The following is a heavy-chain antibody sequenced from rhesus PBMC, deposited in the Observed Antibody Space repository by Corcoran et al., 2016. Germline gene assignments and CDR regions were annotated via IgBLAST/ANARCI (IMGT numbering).Heavy chain of an antibody. V-gene: IGHV3-37*01. D-gene: IGHD4-23*01. J-gene: IGHJ4*01. Sequence: EVQLVESGGGLVQRGGSLRLSCVASGFTFSDYWMALVRQATGQGLEWGSSINKPRGSNTYYLDPVKGRFTISRENAKNTLYLQRNSLIAEDTAVYYCARHVSSNYDLVFGYWGQGVLVTVSS. CDR3: ARHVSSNYDLVFGY. CDR2: INKPRGSNT. CDR1: GFTFSDYW.